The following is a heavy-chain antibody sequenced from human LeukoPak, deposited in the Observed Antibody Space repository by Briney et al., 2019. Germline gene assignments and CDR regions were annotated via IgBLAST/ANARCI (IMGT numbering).Heavy chain of an antibody. J-gene: IGHJ4*02. Sequence: PGGSLRLSCTAAGFSFTSYAVIWVRQAPGRGLEWVSGISDGGSRTYYADSVKGRFTISRDDSKNTLYLQMNSLRAEDTAVYYCAKIQLGIGFDYWGQGTLVSVSS. CDR3: AKIQLGIGFDY. CDR2: ISDGGSRT. V-gene: IGHV3-23*01. CDR1: GFSFTSYA. D-gene: IGHD7-27*01.